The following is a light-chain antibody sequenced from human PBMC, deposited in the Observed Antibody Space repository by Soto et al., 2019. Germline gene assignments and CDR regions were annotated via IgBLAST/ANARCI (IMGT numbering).Light chain of an antibody. J-gene: IGKJ5*01. CDR3: QHYGSSPIT. V-gene: IGKV3-20*01. CDR2: GAS. Sequence: EILLTQSPGTLSLSPGKRGTLSCRASQSVCSTYLAWYQQIPGQAPRVLIYGASSRATGIADRFSGSGSGTDFTRTISRLEPEDFALYYCQHYGSSPITFGQGTRLEI. CDR1: QSVCSTY.